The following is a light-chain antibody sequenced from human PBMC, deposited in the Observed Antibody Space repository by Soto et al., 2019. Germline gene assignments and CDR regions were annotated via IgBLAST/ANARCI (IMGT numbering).Light chain of an antibody. J-gene: IGKJ4*01. CDR1: QDINNY. V-gene: IGKV1-16*02. Sequence: DIQMTQSPSSLSASVGDRVTITCRASQDINNYLAWFQQKPGKAPTSLIYAASTLQSGVPSKFSGSVFVTAYTPTISILHPEDFAAYYCQQYNHYPLTFGGGTKVEIK. CDR2: AAS. CDR3: QQYNHYPLT.